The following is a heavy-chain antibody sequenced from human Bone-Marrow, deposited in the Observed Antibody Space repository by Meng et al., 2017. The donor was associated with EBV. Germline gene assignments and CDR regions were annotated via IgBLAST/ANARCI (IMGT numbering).Heavy chain of an antibody. CDR3: ARAPLHGDYLFDY. CDR2: IIPIFGTA. D-gene: IGHD4-17*01. V-gene: IGHV1-69*01. J-gene: IGHJ4*02. Sequence: QVQLGQSGAEVKKPGASVKVSCKASGYTFTNYYMHWVRQAPRQGLEWMGGIIPIFGTANYAQKFQGRVTITADESTSTAYMELSSLRSEDTAVYYCARAPLHGDYLFDYWGQGTLVTVSS. CDR1: GYTFTNYY.